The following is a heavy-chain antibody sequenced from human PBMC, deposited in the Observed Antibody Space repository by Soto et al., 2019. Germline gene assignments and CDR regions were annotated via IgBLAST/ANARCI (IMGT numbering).Heavy chain of an antibody. Sequence: EVQLVESGGGLVQPGGSLRVSCAASGFPFNTYWLTWVRQAPGKGLEWVANMKEDGREKYYLDSVKGRFTVSRDNATNSLYLQMNSLRAEDTAVYYCASGTYRTYFDHWGQGTLVTVSS. J-gene: IGHJ4*02. D-gene: IGHD1-1*01. CDR1: GFPFNTYW. CDR2: MKEDGREK. CDR3: ASGTYRTYFDH. V-gene: IGHV3-7*01.